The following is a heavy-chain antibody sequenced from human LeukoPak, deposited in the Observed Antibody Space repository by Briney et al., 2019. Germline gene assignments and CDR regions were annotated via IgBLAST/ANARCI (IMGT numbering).Heavy chain of an antibody. D-gene: IGHD2/OR15-2a*01. Sequence: ASVKVSCKASGYTFTSYYMHWVRQAPGQGLEWMGIINPSGGSTSYAQKFQGRVTMTRDTSASTAYMELSSLRSEDTAVYYCARGYIDYFWFDPWGQGTLVTVSS. V-gene: IGHV1-46*01. J-gene: IGHJ5*02. CDR1: GYTFTSYY. CDR2: INPSGGST. CDR3: ARGYIDYFWFDP.